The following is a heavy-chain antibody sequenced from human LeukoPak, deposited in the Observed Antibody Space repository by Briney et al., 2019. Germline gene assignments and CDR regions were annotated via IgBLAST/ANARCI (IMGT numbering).Heavy chain of an antibody. D-gene: IGHD3-16*01. CDR1: GFTFTSYT. CDR2: ISDSGGST. CDR3: AKTLWGLTLLSSDY. J-gene: IGHJ4*02. Sequence: GGSLRLSCAASGFTFTSYTMTWVRQAPGKGLEWVSGISDSGGSTHYADPVKGRFTISRDNSKNTLYLHMNSLRLEDTAVYWCAKTLWGLTLLSSDYWGQGTLVTVSS. V-gene: IGHV3-23*01.